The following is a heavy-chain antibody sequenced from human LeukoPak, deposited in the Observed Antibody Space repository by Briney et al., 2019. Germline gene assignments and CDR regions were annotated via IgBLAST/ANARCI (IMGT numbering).Heavy chain of an antibody. J-gene: IGHJ4*02. CDR1: GFIFSDYY. V-gene: IGHV3-11*06. CDR2: ISGDSSYT. CDR3: ARLHSTAAAGTYDY. Sequence: PGGSLRLSCAASGFIFSDYYMTWIRQAPGKGLEWISYISGDSSYTRYADSVKGRFTVSRDNAKNSQYLQMNSLRAEDTAVYYCARLHSTAAAGTYDYWGQGTLVTVSS. D-gene: IGHD6-13*01.